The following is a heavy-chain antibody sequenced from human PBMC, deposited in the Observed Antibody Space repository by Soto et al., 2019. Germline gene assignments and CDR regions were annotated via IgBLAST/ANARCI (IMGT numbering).Heavy chain of an antibody. V-gene: IGHV4-59*01. Sequence: QVQLQESGPGLVKPSETLSLTCTVSGGSIISYNWSWIRQPPGKGLGWIGYIYYSGSTNYNPSLKRRVTISVDTSKNQFSLKLSSVTAADTAVYYCARRYGASFDYWGQGTLVTVSS. D-gene: IGHD4-17*01. CDR3: ARRYGASFDY. CDR2: IYYSGST. CDR1: GGSIISYN. J-gene: IGHJ4*02.